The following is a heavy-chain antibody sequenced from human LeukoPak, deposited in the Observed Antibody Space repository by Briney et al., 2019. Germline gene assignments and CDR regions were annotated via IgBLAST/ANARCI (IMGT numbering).Heavy chain of an antibody. CDR1: GGSIRSTSSY. CDR2: INYTGST. V-gene: IGHV4-39*07. J-gene: IGHJ3*02. Sequence: SGTLSLTCTVSGGSIRSTSSYWAWIRQAPGRGPEWIGIINYTGSTYYNPSLGSRVTMSVDTSKSQFSLKLDSVTAADTAVYFCARDPIRGKDAFDIWGQGTQVTVSS. D-gene: IGHD3-10*01. CDR3: ARDPIRGKDAFDI.